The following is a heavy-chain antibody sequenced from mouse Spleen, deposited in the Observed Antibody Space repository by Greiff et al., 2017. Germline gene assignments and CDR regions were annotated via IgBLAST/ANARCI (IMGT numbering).Heavy chain of an antibody. J-gene: IGHJ4*01. CDR3: ARGDYYGSSYVDYAMDY. CDR1: GFSLTSYG. D-gene: IGHD1-1*01. V-gene: IGHV2-9*02. Sequence: VKLVESGPGLVAPSQSLSITCTVSGFSLTSYGVHWVRQPPGKGLEWLGVIWAGGSTNYNSALMSRLSISKDNSKSQVFLKMNSLQTDDTAMYYCARGDYYGSSYVDYAMDYWGQGTSVTVSS. CDR2: IWAGGST.